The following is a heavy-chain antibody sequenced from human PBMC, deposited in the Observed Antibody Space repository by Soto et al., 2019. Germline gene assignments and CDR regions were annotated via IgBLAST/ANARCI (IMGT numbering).Heavy chain of an antibody. CDR1: GGSFSGYY. J-gene: IGHJ4*02. D-gene: IGHD3-22*01. Sequence: SETLSLTCAVYGGSFSGYYWSWIRQPPGKGLEWIGEINHSGSTNYNPSLKSRVTISVDTSKNQFSLKLSSVTAADRAVYYCARGEVDSSGRHLLVYWGQGTLVTVSS. CDR2: INHSGST. V-gene: IGHV4-34*01. CDR3: ARGEVDSSGRHLLVY.